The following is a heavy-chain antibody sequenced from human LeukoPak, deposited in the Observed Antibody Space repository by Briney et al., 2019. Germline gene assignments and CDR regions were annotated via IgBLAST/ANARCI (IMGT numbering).Heavy chain of an antibody. CDR2: IYYSGST. CDR1: GCSISSYY. J-gene: IGHJ2*01. Sequence: SETLPLTCTVSGCSISSYYWSWIRQPPGKGLERIGYIYYSGSTNYNPSLQSRVTISVDTSKNQFYLKLSSVTAADTAVYYCARDQVGVGYFDLWGRGTLVTVSS. D-gene: IGHD3-10*01. V-gene: IGHV4-59*01. CDR3: ARDQVGVGYFDL.